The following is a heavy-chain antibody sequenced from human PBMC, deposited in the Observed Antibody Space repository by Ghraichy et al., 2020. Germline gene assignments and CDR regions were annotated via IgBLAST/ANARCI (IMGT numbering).Heavy chain of an antibody. CDR3: ARGFGYSSSWYVDYFDY. D-gene: IGHD6-13*01. CDR1: GGSISSYY. Sequence: SETLSLTCTVSGGSISSYYWSWIRQPPGKGLEWIGYIYYSGSTNYNPSLKSRVTISIDTSKNQFSLKLSSATAADTAVYYCARGFGYSSSWYVDYFDYWGQGTLVTVSS. V-gene: IGHV4-59*01. J-gene: IGHJ4*02. CDR2: IYYSGST.